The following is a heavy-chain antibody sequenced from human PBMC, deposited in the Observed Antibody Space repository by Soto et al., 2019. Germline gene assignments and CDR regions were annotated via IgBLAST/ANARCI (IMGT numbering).Heavy chain of an antibody. Sequence: GGSPRLSCAASGFTFSSYGMHWVRQAPGKGLEWVAVISYDGSNKYYADSVKGRFTISRDNSKNTLYLQMNSLRAEDTAVYYCANSWWGTNVPLYYYYGMDVWGQGTTVTVSS. V-gene: IGHV3-30*18. CDR3: ANSWWGTNVPLYYYYGMDV. J-gene: IGHJ6*02. CDR1: GFTFSSYG. CDR2: ISYDGSNK. D-gene: IGHD1-7*01.